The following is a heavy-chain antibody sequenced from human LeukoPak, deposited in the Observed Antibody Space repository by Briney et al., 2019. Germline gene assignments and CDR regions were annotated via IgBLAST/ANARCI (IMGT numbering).Heavy chain of an antibody. D-gene: IGHD3-10*01. Sequence: GGSLRLSCAASGFTFSSYAMSWVRQAPGKGLEWVSAISGSGGSTYYADSVKGQFTISKDNSNNTVYLQMNSVGVEDTAVYYCARVWFGYFFQWGQGALVTVSS. J-gene: IGHJ4*02. CDR3: ARVWFGYFFQ. V-gene: IGHV3-23*01. CDR2: ISGSGGST. CDR1: GFTFSSYA.